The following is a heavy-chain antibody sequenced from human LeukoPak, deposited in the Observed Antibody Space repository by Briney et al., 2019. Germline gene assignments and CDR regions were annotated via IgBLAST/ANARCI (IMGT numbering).Heavy chain of an antibody. Sequence: PGGSLRLSCAASGFTFSSYAMSWVRQAPGKGLEWVAVISYDGSNKYYADSVKGRFTISRDNSKNTLYLQMNSLRAEDTAVYYCARTNRFGEFFLDHSFGWFDPWGQGTLVTVSS. CDR1: GFTFSSYA. CDR2: ISYDGSNK. V-gene: IGHV3-30-3*01. D-gene: IGHD3-10*01. CDR3: ARTNRFGEFFLDHSFGWFDP. J-gene: IGHJ5*02.